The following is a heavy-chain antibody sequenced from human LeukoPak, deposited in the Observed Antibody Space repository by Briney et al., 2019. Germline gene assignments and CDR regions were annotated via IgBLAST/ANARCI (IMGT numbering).Heavy chain of an antibody. J-gene: IGHJ4*02. D-gene: IGHD3-22*01. CDR1: GGSITGYY. V-gene: IGHV4-4*07. CDR2: VYSRGVG. CDR3: AREEFLHEIDSSGYFVY. Sequence: SETLSITCTVSGGSITGYYWNWIRQPAGQGLQWLGRVYSRGVGNYNPSLTSRVTMSVDTSKNQFSLKLTSLTAADTAVYYCAREEFLHEIDSSGYFVYWGQGTLVTVSS.